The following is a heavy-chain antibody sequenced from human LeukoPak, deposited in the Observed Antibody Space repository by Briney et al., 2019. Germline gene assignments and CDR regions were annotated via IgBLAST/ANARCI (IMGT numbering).Heavy chain of an antibody. CDR3: TRGSIGGWFDP. Sequence: SQTLSLTCAIGGDGFSSNSAAWNWVRLSPSRSLEWLGRTYYRSKWFKKYASSVKSRIILNSDTSRNEVSLHLHSVTPEDTAVYYCTRGSIGGWFDPWGQGTPVTVSS. CDR1: GDGFSSNSAA. V-gene: IGHV6-1*01. D-gene: IGHD3-3*01. CDR2: TYYRSKWFK. J-gene: IGHJ5*02.